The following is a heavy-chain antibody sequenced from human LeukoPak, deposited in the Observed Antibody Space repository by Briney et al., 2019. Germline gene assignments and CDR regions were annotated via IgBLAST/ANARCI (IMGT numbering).Heavy chain of an antibody. CDR2: IYTSGST. CDR3: ARSSVYRSGWLIDY. J-gene: IGHJ4*02. D-gene: IGHD6-25*01. Sequence: SETLSLTCTVSGGSISSYYWSWIRRPAGKGLEWIGRIYTSGSTNYNPSLKSRVTMSVDTSKNQFSLKLTSVTAADTAVYYCARSSVYRSGWLIDYWGQGALVTVSS. CDR1: GGSISSYY. V-gene: IGHV4-4*07.